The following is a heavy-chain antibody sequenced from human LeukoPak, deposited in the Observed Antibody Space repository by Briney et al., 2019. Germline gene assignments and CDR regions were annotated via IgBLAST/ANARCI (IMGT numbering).Heavy chain of an antibody. Sequence: PSQTLSLTCTVSGAFIRGDGVYWSWIRQPPGKGLEWIGYIYHSGTTYYSPSLKSRVTISIDTSKNQFSLKLRSVTAADTAVYYCAREQMPPGGYCSGTSCHGDWYFDLWGRGTLVTVSS. CDR3: AREQMPPGGYCSGTSCHGDWYFDL. J-gene: IGHJ2*01. CDR1: GAFIRGDGVY. V-gene: IGHV4-30-2*01. D-gene: IGHD2-2*01. CDR2: IYHSGTT.